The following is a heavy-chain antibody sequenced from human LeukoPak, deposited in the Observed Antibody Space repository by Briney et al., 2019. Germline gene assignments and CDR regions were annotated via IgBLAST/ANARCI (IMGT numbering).Heavy chain of an antibody. V-gene: IGHV3-30*02. CDR3: AKGGSIAAATTHFGY. Sequence: GGSLRLSCAASGFTFSSYGMHWVRQAPGKGLEWVAFIRHDGGNKYYADSVKGRFTISRDNSKNTLHLQMNSLRAEDTAVYYCAKGGSIAAATTHFGYWGQGTLVTVSS. CDR1: GFTFSSYG. J-gene: IGHJ4*02. CDR2: IRHDGGNK. D-gene: IGHD6-13*01.